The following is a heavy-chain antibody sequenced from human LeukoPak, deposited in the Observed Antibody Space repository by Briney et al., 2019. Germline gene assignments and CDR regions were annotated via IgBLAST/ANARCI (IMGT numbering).Heavy chain of an antibody. Sequence: SETLSLTCTVSGSSISSGYYWGWIRQPPGKGLEWIGSIYYSGSTYYNPSLKSRVTISVDTSKNQFSLKLSSVTAADTAVYYCARRDYYYMDVWGKGTTVTVSS. V-gene: IGHV4-38-2*02. CDR2: IYYSGST. J-gene: IGHJ6*03. CDR3: ARRDYYYMDV. CDR1: GSSISSGYY.